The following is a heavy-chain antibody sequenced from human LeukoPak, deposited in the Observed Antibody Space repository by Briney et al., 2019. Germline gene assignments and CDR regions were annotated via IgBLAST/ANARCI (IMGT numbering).Heavy chain of an antibody. V-gene: IGHV1-18*01. J-gene: IGHJ4*02. CDR3: ARDSPQYDFWSGYLIDY. CDR1: GYTFTSYG. D-gene: IGHD3-3*01. CDR2: ISAYNGNT. Sequence: GASVKVSCKASGYTFTSYGISWVRQAPGQGLEWMGWISAYNGNTNYAQKLQGRVTMTTDTSTSTAYMELRSLRSDDTAVYYCARDSPQYDFWSGYLIDYWGQGTLVTVSS.